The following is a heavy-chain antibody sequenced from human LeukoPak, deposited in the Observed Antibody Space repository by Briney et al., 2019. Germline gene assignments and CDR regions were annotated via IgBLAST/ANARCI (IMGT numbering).Heavy chain of an antibody. CDR3: AAPRQSTEAFDI. CDR2: IYYSGST. Sequence: SETLSLTCTVSGGSISSGDYYWSWIRRPPGKGLEWIGYIYYSGSTYYNPSLKSRVTISVDTSKNQFSLKLSSVTAADTAVYYCAAPRQSTEAFDIWGQGTMVTVSS. J-gene: IGHJ3*02. D-gene: IGHD1-14*01. V-gene: IGHV4-30-4*08. CDR1: GGSISSGDYY.